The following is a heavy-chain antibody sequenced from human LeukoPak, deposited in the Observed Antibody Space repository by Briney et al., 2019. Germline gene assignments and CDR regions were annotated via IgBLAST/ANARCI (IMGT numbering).Heavy chain of an antibody. CDR1: GGTFSSYA. CDR2: IIPILGIA. CDR3: ARGGIAAAGTPDY. V-gene: IGHV1-69*04. J-gene: IGHJ4*02. D-gene: IGHD6-13*01. Sequence: APVKVSCKASGGTFSSYAISWVRQAPGQGLEWMGRIIPILGIANSAQKFQGRVTITAGKSTSTAYMELSSLRSEDTAVYYCARGGIAAAGTPDYWGQGTLVTVAS.